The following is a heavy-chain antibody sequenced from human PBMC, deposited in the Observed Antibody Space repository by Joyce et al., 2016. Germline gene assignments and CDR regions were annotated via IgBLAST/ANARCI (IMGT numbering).Heavy chain of an antibody. V-gene: IGHV3-15*01. CDR1: GFTFSPAW. J-gene: IGHJ4*02. CDR2: IKIDTSGGTT. D-gene: IGHD1-1*01. CDR3: TADDSTRGGFELDY. Sequence: EGQLVESGGGLVKPGGSLRLSCAASGFTFSPAWMSWGRQAPGKGLEWVDLIKIDTSGGTTDYTAPVKGRFAISRDDSKNTVYLQMNSLKTEDTGIYYCTADDSTRGGFELDYWGQGTLVTVSS.